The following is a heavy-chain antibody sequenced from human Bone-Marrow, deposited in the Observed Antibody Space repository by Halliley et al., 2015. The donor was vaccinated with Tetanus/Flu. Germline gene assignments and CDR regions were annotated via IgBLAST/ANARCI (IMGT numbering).Heavy chain of an antibody. J-gene: IGHJ4*02. Sequence: PGKGLEWMGRIDPSDPDTNYSPSFQGQVTISADKSISTVYLQWSSLKASDTAMYFCARQGSRGYWGQGSLVIVSS. D-gene: IGHD3-10*01. CDR2: IDPSDPDT. V-gene: IGHV5-10-1*01. CDR3: ARQGSRGY.